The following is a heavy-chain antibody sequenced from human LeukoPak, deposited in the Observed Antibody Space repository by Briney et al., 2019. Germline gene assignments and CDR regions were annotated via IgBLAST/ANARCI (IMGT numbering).Heavy chain of an antibody. CDR2: ISGNTSYI. J-gene: IGHJ3*02. D-gene: IGHD2-2*02. Sequence: GGSLRLSCVASGFTLFSYSINWVRQAPGRGLEWVSSISGNTSYIYYADSVKGRFTISRDNAKNSLYLQMNSLRAEDTAVYYCAKIYCISTSCYTKAGGFDIWGQGTMVTVSS. CDR1: GFTLFSYS. V-gene: IGHV3-21*01. CDR3: AKIYCISTSCYTKAGGFDI.